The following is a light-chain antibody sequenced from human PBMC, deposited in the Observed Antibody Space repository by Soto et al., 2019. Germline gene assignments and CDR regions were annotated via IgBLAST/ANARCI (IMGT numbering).Light chain of an antibody. J-gene: IGKJ5*01. CDR1: QFLSSY. CDR3: HQRNQ. CDR2: DST. V-gene: IGKV3-11*01. Sequence: VITQSPLSLPFTPLHPSSISCRASQFLSSYLAWYQQIPGQPPRLLIYDSTNRAAGIPARFSGSRSGTDFTLTISSVEPEDFAMYYCHQRNQFGQGTRLEIK.